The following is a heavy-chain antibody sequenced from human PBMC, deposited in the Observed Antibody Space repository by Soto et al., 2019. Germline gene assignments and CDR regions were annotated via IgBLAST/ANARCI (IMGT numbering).Heavy chain of an antibody. Sequence: SVKVSCKASGGTFSSYRINWVRQAPVQGLEWVGGIVPIYRTADYSQKFQGRVTITADESARTSYMELRSLKSQDTAVYYCVRDSGAKLSSSWGQGTLVTVSS. CDR1: GGTFSSYR. CDR3: VRDSGAKLSSS. V-gene: IGHV1-69*01. CDR2: IVPIYRTA. J-gene: IGHJ4*02. D-gene: IGHD6-13*01.